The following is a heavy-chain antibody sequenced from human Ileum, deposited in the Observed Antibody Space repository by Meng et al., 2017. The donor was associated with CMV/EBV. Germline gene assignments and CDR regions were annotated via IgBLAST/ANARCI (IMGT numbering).Heavy chain of an antibody. Sequence: ASVQVSCKASGYTFTGYYMHWVRQVPGQGLEWMGWINPNSGGTNYAQKLQGRVSMTTDTSTSKAYRELRSLRSDDTGVYYCARVRVRGVRIMDVWGQGTTVTVSS. CDR3: ARVRVRGVRIMDV. CDR1: GYTFTGYY. V-gene: IGHV1-2*02. CDR2: INPNSGGT. D-gene: IGHD3-10*01. J-gene: IGHJ6*02.